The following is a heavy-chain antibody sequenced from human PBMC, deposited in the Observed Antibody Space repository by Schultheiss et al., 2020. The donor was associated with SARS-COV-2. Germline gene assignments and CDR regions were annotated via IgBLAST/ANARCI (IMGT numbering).Heavy chain of an antibody. V-gene: IGHV4-39*07. CDR2: IYYSGST. J-gene: IGHJ4*02. D-gene: IGHD3-10*01. Sequence: SETLSLTCTVSGGSISSSSYYWGWIRQPPGKGLEWIGSIYYSGSTNYNPSLKSRVTISVDTSKNQFSLKLSSVTAADTAVYYCARSPTSGYYQIYGYYFDFWGPGTLVTVSS. CDR3: ARSPTSGYYQIYGYYFDF. CDR1: GGSISSSSYY.